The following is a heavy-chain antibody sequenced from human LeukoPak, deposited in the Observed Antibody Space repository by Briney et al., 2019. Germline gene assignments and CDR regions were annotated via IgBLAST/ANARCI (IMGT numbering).Heavy chain of an antibody. CDR1: GGSISSYY. D-gene: IGHD1-14*01. Sequence: SETLSLTCTFSGGSISSYYWSWIRQPAGKGLEWIGRIYTSGSTNYNPSLKSRVTMSVDTSKKKISLKLSSVTAADTAVYYCARGRYGTISRGWFDPWGQGTLVTVSS. V-gene: IGHV4-4*07. CDR2: IYTSGST. CDR3: ARGRYGTISRGWFDP. J-gene: IGHJ5*02.